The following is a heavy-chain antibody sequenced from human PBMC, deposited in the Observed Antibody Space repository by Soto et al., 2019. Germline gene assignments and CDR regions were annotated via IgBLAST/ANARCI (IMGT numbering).Heavy chain of an antibody. V-gene: IGHV3-15*01. CDR2: IKSKTDAETT. CDR1: GFTFSNAW. D-gene: IGHD1-20*01. CDR3: TTLYQGISN. J-gene: IGHJ4*02. Sequence: EVQLVESGGGFVKPGGSLRLSCAASGFTFSNAWMSWVRQTPGKGLEWVGRIKSKTDAETTDYAAPVKGRFTISRDDSKSALYLQMNSLKTEDTAVDYCTTLYQGISNWGQGTLVTVSS.